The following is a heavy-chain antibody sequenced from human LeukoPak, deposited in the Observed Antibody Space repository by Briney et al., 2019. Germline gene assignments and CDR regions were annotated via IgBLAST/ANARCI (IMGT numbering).Heavy chain of an antibody. Sequence: GEPLKTSGKRSGYSFTSYWITWVRQMHGKGLEWMWIMYPGDSDTRYSPSFQGQVTISADKSISTAYLQWSSPKASDTAMYYCAGLNSGGFDPWGQGTLVTVSS. V-gene: IGHV5-51*01. CDR3: AGLNSGGFDP. CDR1: GYSFTSYW. CDR2: MYPGDSDT. D-gene: IGHD1-26*01. J-gene: IGHJ5*02.